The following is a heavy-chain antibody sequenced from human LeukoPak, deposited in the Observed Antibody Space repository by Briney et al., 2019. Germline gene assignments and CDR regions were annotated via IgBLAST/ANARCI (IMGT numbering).Heavy chain of an antibody. CDR3: AGLGGQYSSSWSLDY. J-gene: IGHJ4*02. D-gene: IGHD6-13*01. V-gene: IGHV5-51*01. CDR2: IYPGDSDT. Sequence: GESLKISCKGSGYSFTSYWIGWVRQMPGKGLEWMGIIYPGDSDTRYSPSFQGQVTISADKSISTAYLQWSSLKASDTAMYYCAGLGGQYSSSWSLDYWGQGTLVTVSS. CDR1: GYSFTSYW.